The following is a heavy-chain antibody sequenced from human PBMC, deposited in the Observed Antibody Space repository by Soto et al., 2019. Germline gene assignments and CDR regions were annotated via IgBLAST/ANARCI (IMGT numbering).Heavy chain of an antibody. CDR2: IYHSGST. J-gene: IGHJ4*02. CDR1: GGSISSSNW. D-gene: IGHD6-13*01. V-gene: IGHV4-4*02. CDR3: ARIAAARTNFAY. Sequence: SETLSLSCAVSGGSISSSNWWCWVRQPPGKWLEWIGEIYHSGSTNYNPSLKSRVTISVDKSKNQFSLKLSSVAAAVTSVYYWARIAAARTNFAYWGQGTLVTVSS.